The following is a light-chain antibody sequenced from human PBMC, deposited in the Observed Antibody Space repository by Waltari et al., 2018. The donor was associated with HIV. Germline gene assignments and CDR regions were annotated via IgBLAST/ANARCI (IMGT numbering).Light chain of an antibody. V-gene: IGKV3-20*01. CDR3: QQYGSSPGT. J-gene: IGKJ2*02. CDR2: GAS. CDR1: HGFSSVY. Sequence: PGERATLSCRARHGFSSVYLAWYQQKAGQAPRLLIYGASSRSTGIPDRFSGSGSGTDFTLTISRLEPEDFAVYYCQQYGSSPGTFGQGTKLEIK.